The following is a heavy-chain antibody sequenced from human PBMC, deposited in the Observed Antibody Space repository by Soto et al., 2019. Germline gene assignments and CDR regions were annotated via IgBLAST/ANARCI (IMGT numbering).Heavy chain of an antibody. Sequence: LRLSCAASGFTFSSYGMHWVRQAPGKGLEWVAVIWYDGSNKYYADSVKGRFTISRDNSKNTLYLQMNSLRAEDTAVYHCARGGVGDGSLGVDYWGQGTLVTVSS. J-gene: IGHJ4*02. CDR1: GFTFSSYG. CDR2: IWYDGSNK. V-gene: IGHV3-33*01. D-gene: IGHD2-15*01. CDR3: ARGGVGDGSLGVDY.